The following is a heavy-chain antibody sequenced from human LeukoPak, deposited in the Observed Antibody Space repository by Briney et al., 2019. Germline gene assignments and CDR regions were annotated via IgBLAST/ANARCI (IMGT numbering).Heavy chain of an antibody. D-gene: IGHD1-26*01. CDR2: IYYSGST. Sequence: SETLSLTCTVSGGSISSYYWSWIRQPPGKGLEWIGYIYYSGSTNYNPSLKSRVTISIDTSENQFSLRLNSVTAADTAVYYCARVEMGDTSRRLFDYWGQGTLVTVSA. V-gene: IGHV4-59*12. J-gene: IGHJ4*02. CDR1: GGSISSYY. CDR3: ARVEMGDTSRRLFDY.